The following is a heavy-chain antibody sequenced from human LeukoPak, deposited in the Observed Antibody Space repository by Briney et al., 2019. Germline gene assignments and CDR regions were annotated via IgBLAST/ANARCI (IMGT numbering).Heavy chain of an antibody. J-gene: IGHJ3*02. CDR3: ARDESPDDAFDI. CDR1: GFTFSSYS. Sequence: GGSLRLSCAASGFTFSSYSMNWVRQAPGKGLEWVSSISSSSSYIYYADSVKGRFTISRDNAKNSLYPQMNSLRAEDTAVYYCARDESPDDAFDIWGQGTMVTVSS. CDR2: ISSSSSYI. V-gene: IGHV3-21*01. D-gene: IGHD1-14*01.